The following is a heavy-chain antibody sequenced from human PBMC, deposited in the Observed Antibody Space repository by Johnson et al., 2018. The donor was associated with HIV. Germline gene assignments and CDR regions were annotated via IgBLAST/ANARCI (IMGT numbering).Heavy chain of an antibody. CDR3: ARERYGSQAIDAFDI. Sequence: QVKLVESGGGVVQPGRSLRLSCAASGFTFSSYAMHWVRQAPGQGLEWVAVISYDGSNKYYADSVKGRFTISRDNSKNTLYLQMTSLRAEDTAVYHCARERYGSQAIDAFDIWGQGTMVTVSS. V-gene: IGHV3-30-3*01. D-gene: IGHD2-15*01. J-gene: IGHJ3*02. CDR1: GFTFSSYA. CDR2: ISYDGSNK.